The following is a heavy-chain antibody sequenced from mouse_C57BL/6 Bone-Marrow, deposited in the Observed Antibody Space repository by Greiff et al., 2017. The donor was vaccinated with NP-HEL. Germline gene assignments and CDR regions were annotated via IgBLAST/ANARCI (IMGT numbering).Heavy chain of an antibody. J-gene: IGHJ2*01. Sequence: DVQLQESGGGLVQPGGSLSLSCAASGFTFTDYYMSWVRQPPGKALEWLGFIRNKANGYTTEYSASVKGRFTISRDNSQSILYLQMNALRAEDSATYYCARGVREVDYWGQGTTLTVSS. V-gene: IGHV7-3*01. CDR1: GFTFTDYY. D-gene: IGHD1-1*01. CDR3: ARGVREVDY. CDR2: IRNKANGYTT.